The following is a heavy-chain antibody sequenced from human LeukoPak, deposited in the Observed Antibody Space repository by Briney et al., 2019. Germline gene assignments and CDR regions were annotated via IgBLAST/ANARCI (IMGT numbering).Heavy chain of an antibody. CDR3: ARGSRYYDSSGTEGGADY. CDR2: INTASNYI. J-gene: IGHJ4*02. Sequence: PGGSLRLSCAASGFTFSDYSMNWVRQAPGKGLEWVSSINTASNYIYYADSVKGRFTISRDNAKNSLYLQMNSLRAEDTAVYYCARGSRYYDSSGTEGGADYWGQGTLVTVSS. D-gene: IGHD3-22*01. V-gene: IGHV3-21*01. CDR1: GFTFSDYS.